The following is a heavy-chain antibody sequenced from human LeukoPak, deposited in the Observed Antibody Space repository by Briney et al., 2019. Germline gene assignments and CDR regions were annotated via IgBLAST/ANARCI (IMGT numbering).Heavy chain of an antibody. J-gene: IGHJ6*02. CDR3: AGGEYSSSWASMDV. CDR1: GGSISSYY. Sequence: SETLSLTCTVSGGSISSYYWSWIRQPPGKGLEWIGYIYYSGSTNYNPSLKSRVTISVDTSKKQFSLKLSSVTAADTAVYYRAGGEYSSSWASMDVWGQGTTVTVSS. V-gene: IGHV4-59*08. D-gene: IGHD6-13*01. CDR2: IYYSGST.